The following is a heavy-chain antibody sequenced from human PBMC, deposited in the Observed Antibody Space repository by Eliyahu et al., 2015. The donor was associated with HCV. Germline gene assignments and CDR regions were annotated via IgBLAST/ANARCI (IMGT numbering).Heavy chain of an antibody. CDR2: ISSSGSTI. CDR1: GFXFSXYY. J-gene: IGHJ4*02. Sequence: QVQLVESGGGLVKPGGSLXLSXXXSGFXFSXYYMXWIRQAPGKGLEWVSYISSSGSTIYYADSVKGRFTISRDNAKNSLYLQMNSLRAEDTAVYYCARDKRSPDYGDYVDYWGQGTLVTVSS. D-gene: IGHD4-17*01. CDR3: ARDKRSPDYGDYVDY. V-gene: IGHV3-11*01.